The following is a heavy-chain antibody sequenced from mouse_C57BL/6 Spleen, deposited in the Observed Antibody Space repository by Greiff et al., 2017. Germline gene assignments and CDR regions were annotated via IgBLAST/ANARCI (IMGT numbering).Heavy chain of an antibody. Sequence: QVQLQQSGPELVKPGASVKISCKASGYSFTSYYIHWVKQRPGQGLEWIGWIYPGSGNTKYNEKFKGKATLTADTSSSTAYMQLSSLTSEDSAVYYCARGIYDGYCLDYWGQGTTLTVSS. D-gene: IGHD2-3*01. CDR2: IYPGSGNT. CDR3: ARGIYDGYCLDY. J-gene: IGHJ2*01. V-gene: IGHV1-66*01. CDR1: GYSFTSYY.